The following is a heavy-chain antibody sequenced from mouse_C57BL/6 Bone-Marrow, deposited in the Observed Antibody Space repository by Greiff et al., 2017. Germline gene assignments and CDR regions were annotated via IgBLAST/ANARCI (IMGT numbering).Heavy chain of an antibody. CDR1: GFTFSSYT. Sequence: DVHLVESGGGLVKPGGSLKLSCAASGFTFSSYTMSWVRQTPEKRLEWVATISGGGGNTYYPDSVKGRFTISRDNAKNTLYLQMSSLRSEDTALYYCARDYYGSTYFDYWGQGTTLTVSS. CDR2: ISGGGGNT. V-gene: IGHV5-9*01. J-gene: IGHJ2*01. D-gene: IGHD1-1*01. CDR3: ARDYYGSTYFDY.